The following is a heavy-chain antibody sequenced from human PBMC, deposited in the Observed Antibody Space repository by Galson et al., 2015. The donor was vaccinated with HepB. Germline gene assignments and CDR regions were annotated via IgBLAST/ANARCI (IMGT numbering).Heavy chain of an antibody. CDR1: GGSISSGGYS. D-gene: IGHD3-22*01. V-gene: IGHV4-30-2*01. CDR3: ARHYYAWRGRDYYDSSAPIDPGYYFDY. CDR2: IYTSGST. J-gene: IGHJ4*02. Sequence: TLSLTCAVSGGSISSGGYSWSWIRQPPGKGLEWIGYIYTSGSTNYNPSLKSRVTMSVDTSKNQFSLKLSSVTAADTAVYYCARHYYAWRGRDYYDSSAPIDPGYYFDYWGQGTLVTVSS.